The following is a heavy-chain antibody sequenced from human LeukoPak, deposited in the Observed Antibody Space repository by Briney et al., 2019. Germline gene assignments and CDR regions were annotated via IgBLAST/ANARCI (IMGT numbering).Heavy chain of an antibody. D-gene: IGHD4-17*01. CDR1: SGSISSGGYY. V-gene: IGHV4-31*03. CDR3: ARVVYGDYTEALDY. J-gene: IGHJ4*02. CDR2: IYYSGST. Sequence: SQTLSLTCTVSSGSISSGGYYWSWIRQHPGKGLEWIGYIYYSGSTYYNPSLKSRVTISVDTSKNQFSLKLSSVTAADTAVYYCARVVYGDYTEALDYWGREPWSPSPQ.